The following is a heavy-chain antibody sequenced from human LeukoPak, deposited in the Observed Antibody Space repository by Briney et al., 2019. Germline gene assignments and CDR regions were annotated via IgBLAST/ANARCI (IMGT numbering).Heavy chain of an antibody. J-gene: IGHJ4*02. CDR2: IDPSDSYT. CDR1: GYSFTCYW. CDR3: ARVDQQLADY. D-gene: IGHD6-6*01. V-gene: IGHV5-10-1*01. Sequence: NLGESLKISCKGSGYSFTCYWITWVRQMPGKGLEWMGKIDPSDSYTNYSPSFQGHVTISADKSISTAYLQWSSLKASDTAMYYCARVDQQLADYWGQGTLVTVSS.